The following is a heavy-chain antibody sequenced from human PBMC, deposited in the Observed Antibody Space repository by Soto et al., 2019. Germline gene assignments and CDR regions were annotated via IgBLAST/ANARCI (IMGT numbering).Heavy chain of an antibody. CDR3: ARALGYDFWSGYSYYYYYGMDV. CDR2: INHSGST. V-gene: IGHV4-34*01. J-gene: IGHJ6*02. D-gene: IGHD3-3*01. Sequence: NPSETLSLTCAVYGGSFSGYYWSWIRQPPGKGLEWIGEINHSGSTNYNPSLKSRVTISVDTSKNQFSLKLSSVTAADTAVYYCARALGYDFWSGYSYYYYYGMDVWGQGTTVTVSS. CDR1: GGSFSGYY.